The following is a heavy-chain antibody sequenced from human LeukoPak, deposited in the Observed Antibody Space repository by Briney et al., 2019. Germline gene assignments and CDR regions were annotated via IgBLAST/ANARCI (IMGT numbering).Heavy chain of an antibody. CDR2: IKEDGSEE. Sequence: PGGSLRLSCAASGFTFSNYWMSWVRQAPGMGLEWVANIKEDGSEEDYVDSVKGRFTISRDNAKSSLHLQMNSLRAEDTAVYYCARGRDLLSYWGQGTLVTVSS. CDR1: GFTFSNYW. CDR3: ARGRDLLSY. D-gene: IGHD1-26*01. V-gene: IGHV3-7*01. J-gene: IGHJ4*02.